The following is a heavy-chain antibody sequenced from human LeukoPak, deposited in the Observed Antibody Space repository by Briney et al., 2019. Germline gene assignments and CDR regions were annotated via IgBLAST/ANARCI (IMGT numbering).Heavy chain of an antibody. Sequence: GGSLRLSCAASGFNFSNYNMNWVRQAPGKGLEWVSSIRSSSNYIYYADLVKGRFTISRDNAKNSLYLQMNSLRAEDTAVYYCASEGIESSGYDFDYWAREPWSPSPQ. CDR3: ASEGIESSGYDFDY. CDR1: GFNFSNYN. V-gene: IGHV3-21*01. J-gene: IGHJ4*02. D-gene: IGHD3-22*01. CDR2: IRSSSNYI.